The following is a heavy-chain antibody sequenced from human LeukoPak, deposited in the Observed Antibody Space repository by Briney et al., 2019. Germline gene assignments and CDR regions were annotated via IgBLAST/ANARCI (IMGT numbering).Heavy chain of an antibody. CDR3: LRSYYSSSWYYFDH. J-gene: IGHJ4*02. CDR2: ISIGDGRT. Sequence: VASVKVSCKASGGTFSSYAISWVRQAPGQGPEWIGWISIGDGRTHYGRKFQDRVSVTREMSSNTAFLELSSLRSDDTAVYFCLRSYYSSSWYYFDHWGQGTLVIVSS. CDR1: GGTFSSYA. D-gene: IGHD2-15*01. V-gene: IGHV1-18*01.